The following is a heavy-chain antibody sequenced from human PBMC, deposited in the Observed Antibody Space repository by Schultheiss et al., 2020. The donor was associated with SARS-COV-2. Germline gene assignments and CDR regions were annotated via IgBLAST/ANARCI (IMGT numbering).Heavy chain of an antibody. J-gene: IGHJ4*02. Sequence: SETLSLTCAVYGGSFSGYYWSWIRQPPGKGLEWIGEINHSGSTNYNPSLKSRVTMSVDTSKNQFSLKLSSVTAADTAVYYCVRDGGTSGFDYRGQGTLVTVSS. D-gene: IGHD1-14*01. CDR3: VRDGGTSGFDY. V-gene: IGHV4-34*01. CDR1: GGSFSGYY. CDR2: INHSGST.